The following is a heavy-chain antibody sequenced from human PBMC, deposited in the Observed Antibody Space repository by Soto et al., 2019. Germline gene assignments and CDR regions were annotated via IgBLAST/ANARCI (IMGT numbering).Heavy chain of an antibody. J-gene: IGHJ6*02. CDR3: ARSLSHYYGLDV. V-gene: IGHV4-59*08. Sequence: SETLSLTCTVSGGSISSYYWTWIRQPPGKGLEWIGFMYNSGSTHYNPSLKSRVTISLDTSKNQFSLNLRSVTAADTAVYYCARSLSHYYGLDVWGQGTTVTVSS. CDR2: MYNSGST. CDR1: GGSISSYY.